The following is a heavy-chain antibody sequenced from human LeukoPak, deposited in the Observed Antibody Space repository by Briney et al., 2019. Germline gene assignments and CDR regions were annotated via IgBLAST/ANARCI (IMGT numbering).Heavy chain of an antibody. D-gene: IGHD3-10*01. CDR2: IYQSGST. Sequence: PSETLSLTCAVSGGSISSGDYSWSWIRQPPGKGLEWIGYIYQSGSTLYNPSLKSRVTISIDRSKNQFSLKLSSVTAADTAVYYCAGDYGSGSYRFDYWGQGTLVTVSS. J-gene: IGHJ4*02. CDR3: AGDYGSGSYRFDY. V-gene: IGHV4-30-2*01. CDR1: GGSISSGDYS.